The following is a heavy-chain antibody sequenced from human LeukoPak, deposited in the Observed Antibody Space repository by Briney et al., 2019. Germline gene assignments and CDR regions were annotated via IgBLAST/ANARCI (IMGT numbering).Heavy chain of an antibody. CDR3: AKDRISSGWYVEYFQH. V-gene: IGHV3-23*01. CDR2: ISGSGGST. J-gene: IGHJ1*01. D-gene: IGHD6-19*01. CDR1: GGSVSSGSYY. Sequence: PSETLSLTCTVSGGSVSSGSYYWSWVRQAPGKGLEWVSAISGSGGSTYYADSVKGRFTISRDNSKNTLYLQMNSLRAEDTAVYYCAKDRISSGWYVEYFQHWGQGTLVTVSS.